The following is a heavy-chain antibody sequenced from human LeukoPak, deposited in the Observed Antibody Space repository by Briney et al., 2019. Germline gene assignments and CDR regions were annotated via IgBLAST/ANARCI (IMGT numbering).Heavy chain of an antibody. V-gene: IGHV3-30*18. Sequence: GGSLRLSCAASGFTFSTYGMHWVRQAPGKGLEWVAVISYDGGLKYYSDSVKGRFTISRDNSKNTLSLQMNSLRAEETAVYYCAKEGSGSSSPSYYYGMDVWGQGTTVTVSS. D-gene: IGHD6-6*01. J-gene: IGHJ6*02. CDR3: AKEGSGSSSPSYYYGMDV. CDR2: ISYDGGLK. CDR1: GFTFSTYG.